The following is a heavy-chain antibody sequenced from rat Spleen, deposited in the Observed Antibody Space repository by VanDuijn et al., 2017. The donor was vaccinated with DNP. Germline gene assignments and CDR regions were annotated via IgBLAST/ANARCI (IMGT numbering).Heavy chain of an antibody. Sequence: EVQLQESGPGLVKPSQSLSLTCSVTGYSITSNYWGWIRKFPGNKLEYIGHISYSGSTNYNPSLKSRISITRDTSKNQFFLQLNSVTTEDTATYYCARYYSSYRYYAMDAWGQGTSVTVSS. CDR2: ISYSGST. CDR1: GYSITSNY. CDR3: ARYYSSYRYYAMDA. J-gene: IGHJ4*01. V-gene: IGHV3-1*01. D-gene: IGHD1-2*01.